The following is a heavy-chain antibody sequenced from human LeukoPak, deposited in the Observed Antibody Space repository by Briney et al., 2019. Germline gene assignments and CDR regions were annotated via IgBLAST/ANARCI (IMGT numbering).Heavy chain of an antibody. D-gene: IGHD3-10*01. J-gene: IGHJ6*03. CDR1: GFTFSSYT. V-gene: IGHV3-48*01. CDR3: ARGPMVRGVNPPKGPEQKTYYYYYYMDV. CDR2: ISSSGKSI. Sequence: PGGSLRLSCAASGFTFSSYTMNWVRQAPGKGLEWVSYISSSGKSIYYADSVKGRFTISRDNAKNSLYLQMNSLRAEDTAVYYCARGPMVRGVNPPKGPEQKTYYYYYYMDVWGKGTTVTVSS.